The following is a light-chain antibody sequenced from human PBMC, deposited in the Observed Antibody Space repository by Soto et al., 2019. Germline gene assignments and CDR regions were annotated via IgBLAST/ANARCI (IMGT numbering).Light chain of an antibody. V-gene: IGLV2-8*01. CDR1: SRDVGSYNY. J-gene: IGLJ2*01. Sequence: QSALTQPPSASGSHGQSVTISCTGTSRDVGSYNYVSWYQQHPGKAPKLLIYEVTKRPSGVPDRFSGSKSGNTASLTVSGLQAEDEADYYCSSYTTSSALVFGGGTKVTVL. CDR3: SSYTTSSALV. CDR2: EVT.